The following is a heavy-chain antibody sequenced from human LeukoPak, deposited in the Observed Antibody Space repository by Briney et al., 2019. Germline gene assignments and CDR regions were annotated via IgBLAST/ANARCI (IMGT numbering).Heavy chain of an antibody. D-gene: IGHD2/OR15-2a*01. J-gene: IGHJ4*02. CDR2: IYYTGST. CDR3: ARFSQYYDSPTHYLDY. CDR1: GGSINNYY. Sequence: SETPSLTCTVSGGSINNYYWSWVRQPPGAGLEWLAYIYYTGSTNYNPSLKTRLTISVDTSKNQFSLRLSSVTAADTAVYYCARFSQYYDSPTHYLDYWGQGILVTASP. V-gene: IGHV4-59*08.